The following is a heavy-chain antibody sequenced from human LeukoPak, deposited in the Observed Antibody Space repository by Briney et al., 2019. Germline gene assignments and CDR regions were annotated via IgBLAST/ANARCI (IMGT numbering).Heavy chain of an antibody. D-gene: IGHD2-15*01. J-gene: IGHJ4*02. CDR3: AKAGCSGGSCYVYFDY. V-gene: IGHV3-30*02. CDR2: IRYDGSNK. CDR1: RFTFSNYG. Sequence: GGSLRLSXAASRFTFSNYGMHWVRQAPGKGLEWVTFIRYDGSNKYYADSVKGRFTISRDNSKNTLYLQMNSLRTEDTAVYYCAKAGCSGGSCYVYFDYWGQGTLVTVSS.